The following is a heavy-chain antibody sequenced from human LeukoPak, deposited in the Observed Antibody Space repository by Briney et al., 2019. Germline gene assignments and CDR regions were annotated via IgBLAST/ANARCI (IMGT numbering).Heavy chain of an antibody. CDR1: GYTFISYG. Sequence: ASVKVSCKASGYTFISYGISRVRQAPGQGLEWMGWISAYNGNTNYAQKLQGRVTMTTDTSTSTAYMELRSLRSDDTAVYYCARSATGYYYYGMDVWGQGTTVTVSS. CDR2: ISAYNGNT. CDR3: ARSATGYYYYGMDV. J-gene: IGHJ6*02. D-gene: IGHD2-15*01. V-gene: IGHV1-18*01.